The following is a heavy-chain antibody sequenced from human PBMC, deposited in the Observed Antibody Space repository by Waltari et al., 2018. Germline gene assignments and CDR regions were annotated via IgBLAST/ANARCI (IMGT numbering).Heavy chain of an antibody. CDR1: GGSFSGYY. J-gene: IGHJ5*02. V-gene: IGHV4-34*01. CDR2: SSHSRIT. CDR3: ARGFNNPHFGVVIMSWFDP. Sequence: QVQLQQWGAGLLKPSETLSLTCAVYGGSFSGYYWSWIRQPPGKGLGWIGESSHSRITNYTPSLKSRCTRSVDTSKNQFSLNLSSVTAADTAVYYCARGFNNPHFGVVIMSWFDPWGQVTLVTVSS. D-gene: IGHD3-3*01.